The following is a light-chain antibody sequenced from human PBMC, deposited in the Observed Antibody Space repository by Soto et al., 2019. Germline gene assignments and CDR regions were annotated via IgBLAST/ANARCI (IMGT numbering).Light chain of an antibody. V-gene: IGKV4-1*01. Sequence: DIVMTQSPDSLAVSLGERATINCKSSQSVLYSSNNKNYLAWYQQKPGQPPKLLIYWASTRKSGVPDRFSGSGSGTDFTLTISSLQAEDVAVYYCQQYCSIPMLTFGGGTKVEIK. CDR2: WAS. CDR3: QQYCSIPMLT. J-gene: IGKJ4*01. CDR1: QSVLYSSNNKNY.